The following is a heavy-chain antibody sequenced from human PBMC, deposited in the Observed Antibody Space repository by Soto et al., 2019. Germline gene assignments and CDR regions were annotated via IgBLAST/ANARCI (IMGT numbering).Heavy chain of an antibody. Sequence: QLQLQESGPGLVKPSETLSLTCTVSGGSISSSSYYWGWIRQPPGKGLEWIGSIYYSGSTYYNPSLKGRVTLSVGPAKNQFPLKLRSVTAADTAVYYWGRDGGVGPAAIGFWGQGTLVTVSS. CDR1: GGSISSSSYY. J-gene: IGHJ4*02. CDR2: IYYSGST. D-gene: IGHD2-2*01. V-gene: IGHV4-39*01. CDR3: GRDGGVGPAAIGF.